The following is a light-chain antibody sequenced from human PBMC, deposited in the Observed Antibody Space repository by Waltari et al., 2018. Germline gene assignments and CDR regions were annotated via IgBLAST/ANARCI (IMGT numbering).Light chain of an antibody. Sequence: DIVMTQSPDSLALSLGERATINCKSSQSVLHSSNNKNYLAWYQQKPGQPPNLLIYWASTRESGVPDRFSGSGSGTDFTLTISSLQAEDVAVYYCQQYYNAPVTFGGGTKVEIK. CDR2: WAS. J-gene: IGKJ4*01. V-gene: IGKV4-1*01. CDR3: QQYYNAPVT. CDR1: QSVLHSSNNKNY.